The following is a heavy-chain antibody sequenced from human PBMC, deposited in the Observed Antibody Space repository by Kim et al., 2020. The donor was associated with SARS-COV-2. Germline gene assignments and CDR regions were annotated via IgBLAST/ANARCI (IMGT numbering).Heavy chain of an antibody. J-gene: IGHJ4*02. D-gene: IGHD3-10*01. CDR3: AKERMPVYGSVERGFDY. V-gene: IGHV3-23*01. Sequence: VKGRFTISRDNSKNTLYLQMNSLRAEDTAVYYCAKERMPVYGSVERGFDYWGQGTLVTVSS.